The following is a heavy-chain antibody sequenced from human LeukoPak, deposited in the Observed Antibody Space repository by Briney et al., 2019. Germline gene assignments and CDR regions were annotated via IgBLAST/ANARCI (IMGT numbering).Heavy chain of an antibody. D-gene: IGHD1-26*01. J-gene: IGHJ4*02. CDR3: AWSPVIVGATVDY. CDR2: ISSSGSTI. Sequence: GGSLRLSCAASGFTFSDYYMSWIRQAPGKGLEWVSYISSSGSTIYYADSVKGRFTISRDNAKNSLYLQMNSLGAEDTAVCYCAWSPVIVGATVDYWGQGTLVTVSS. CDR1: GFTFSDYY. V-gene: IGHV3-11*04.